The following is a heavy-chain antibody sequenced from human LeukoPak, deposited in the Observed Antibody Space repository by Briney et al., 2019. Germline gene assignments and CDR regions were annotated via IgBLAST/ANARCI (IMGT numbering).Heavy chain of an antibody. CDR1: GGSISSGSYY. CDR2: IYTSGST. V-gene: IGHV4-61*02. D-gene: IGHD3-3*01. Sequence: SETLSLTCTVSGGSISSGSYYWSWIRQPAGKGLEWIGRIYTSGSTNYNPSLKSRVTISVDTSKNQFSLKLSSVTAADTAVYCCARENDFWSGYFYGMDVWGQGTTVTVSS. CDR3: ARENDFWSGYFYGMDV. J-gene: IGHJ6*02.